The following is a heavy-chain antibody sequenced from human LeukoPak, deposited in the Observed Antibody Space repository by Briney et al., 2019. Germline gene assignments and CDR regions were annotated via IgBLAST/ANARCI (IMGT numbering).Heavy chain of an antibody. D-gene: IGHD3-22*01. Sequence: SVKVSCKASGGTFSSYAISWVRQAPGQGLEWMGRIIPIFGTANYAQKFQGRVTITTDESTSTAYMELSSLRSEDTAVYYCARSLPPLSDYSDRPLLLNAFDIWGQGTMVTVSS. V-gene: IGHV1-69*05. CDR2: IIPIFGTA. J-gene: IGHJ3*02. CDR1: GGTFSSYA. CDR3: ARSLPPLSDYSDRPLLLNAFDI.